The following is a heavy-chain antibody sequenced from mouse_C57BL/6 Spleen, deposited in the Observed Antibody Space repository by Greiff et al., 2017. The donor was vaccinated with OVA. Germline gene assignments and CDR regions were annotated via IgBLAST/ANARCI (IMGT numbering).Heavy chain of an antibody. CDR1: GYTFTDYY. J-gene: IGHJ2*01. Sequence: QVQLQQSGAELVRPGASVKLSCKASGYTFTDYYINWVKQRPGQGLEWIARIYPGSGNTYYNEKFKGKATLTAEKSSSTAYMQLSSLTSEDSAVYFCARRYGNFDYWGQGTTLTVSS. CDR2: IYPGSGNT. CDR3: ARRYGNFDY. V-gene: IGHV1-76*01. D-gene: IGHD2-1*01.